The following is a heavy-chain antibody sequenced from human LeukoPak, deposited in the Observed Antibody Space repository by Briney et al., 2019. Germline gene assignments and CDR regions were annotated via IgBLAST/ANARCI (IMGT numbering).Heavy chain of an antibody. D-gene: IGHD3-22*01. CDR2: IKQDGSET. CDR3: ARVAIPYYYDSSGYSYYFDY. V-gene: IGHV3-7*03. J-gene: IGHJ4*02. Sequence: GGSLRLSCAASGFTFRSYWMTWVRQYPGKGLEWVANIKQDGSETYYADSVKGRFTISRDNAKRSLYLQMNSLRAEDTAVYYCARVAIPYYYDSSGYSYYFDYWGQGTLVTVSS. CDR1: GFTFRSYW.